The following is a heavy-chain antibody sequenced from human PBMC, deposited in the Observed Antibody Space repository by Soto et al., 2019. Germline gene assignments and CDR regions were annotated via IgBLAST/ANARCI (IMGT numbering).Heavy chain of an antibody. Sequence: SETLSPTCTVSGGSLSSSSYYWSWIRQHPGKGLEWIGYIFYSGTTYYNPSLKSRVTISVDTSKNQFSLKLNSVTAADTAVYYCARSVDPWGQGTLVTVSS. J-gene: IGHJ5*02. CDR3: ARSVDP. CDR1: GGSLSSSSYY. V-gene: IGHV4-31*03. CDR2: IFYSGTT.